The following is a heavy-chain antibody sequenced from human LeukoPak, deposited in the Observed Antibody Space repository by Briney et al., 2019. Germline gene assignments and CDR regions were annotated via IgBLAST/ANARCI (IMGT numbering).Heavy chain of an antibody. CDR2: LYSGGST. J-gene: IGHJ4*01. D-gene: IGHD3-10*01. CDR3: ARGLDTMVRGVILDY. V-gene: IGHV3-66*02. CDR1: GFTVSGNY. Sequence: PGGSLRLSCAASGFTVSGNYMSWVRQAPGKWLEWVSVLYSGGSTYYADSVKGRFTISRDNSKNTLYLQMNSLRAEDTAVYYCARGLDTMVRGVILDYWGHGTLVAVSS.